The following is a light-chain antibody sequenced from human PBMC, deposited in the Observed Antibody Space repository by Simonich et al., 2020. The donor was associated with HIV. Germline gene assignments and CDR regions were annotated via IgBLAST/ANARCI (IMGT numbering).Light chain of an antibody. CDR1: QGVSNW. CDR2: AAS. J-gene: IGKJ5*01. CDR3: QQYNNWPIT. Sequence: DIQMTQSPSSVSASVGDGVTITCRASQGVSNWLAWYQQKPGEAPKLLIYAASSLQGGVPSRFSGSGSGTDFTLTISSLQSEDFAVYYCQQYNNWPITFGQGTRLEIK. V-gene: IGKV1-12*01.